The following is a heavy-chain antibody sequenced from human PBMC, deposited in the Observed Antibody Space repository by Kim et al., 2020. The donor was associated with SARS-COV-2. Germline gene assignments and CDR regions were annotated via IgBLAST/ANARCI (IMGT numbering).Heavy chain of an antibody. CDR3: AREGEGYDSSGQPDY. Sequence: ASVKVSCKASGYTFTSYGISWVRQAPGQGLEWMGWISAYNGNTNYAQKLQGRVTMTTDTSTSTAYMELRSLRSDDTAVYYCAREGEGYDSSGQPDYWGQGTLVTVSS. CDR2: ISAYNGNT. V-gene: IGHV1-18*01. CDR1: GYTFTSYG. D-gene: IGHD3-22*01. J-gene: IGHJ4*02.